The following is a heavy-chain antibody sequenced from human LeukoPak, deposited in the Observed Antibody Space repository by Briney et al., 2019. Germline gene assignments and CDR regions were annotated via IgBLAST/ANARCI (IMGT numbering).Heavy chain of an antibody. Sequence: PGGSLRLSCAASGFTFSNYDMNWVRQAPGKGLEWVSYISSSSSIVYYGDSVKGRFTMSRDNAKSSLYLQMNSLRAEDTAVYYCARDMRPRFGEFPSDYWGQGTLVTVSS. V-gene: IGHV3-48*04. CDR3: ARDMRPRFGEFPSDY. D-gene: IGHD3-10*01. CDR1: GFTFSNYD. CDR2: ISSSSSIV. J-gene: IGHJ4*02.